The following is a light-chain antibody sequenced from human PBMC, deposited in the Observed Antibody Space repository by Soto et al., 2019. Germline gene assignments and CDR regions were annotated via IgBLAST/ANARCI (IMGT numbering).Light chain of an antibody. V-gene: IGKV3-11*01. CDR2: EAS. CDR1: QSISNS. J-gene: IGKJ2*02. CDR3: QQRYNWPPCT. Sequence: EVVLTQSPATLSLSPGEIATLSCRASQSISNSLAWYQQKPGQAPRLLIYEASNPATGMPARFSGTGSGTDFTLTISSLEPEDFAVYYCQQRYNWPPCTFGQGTKLEIK.